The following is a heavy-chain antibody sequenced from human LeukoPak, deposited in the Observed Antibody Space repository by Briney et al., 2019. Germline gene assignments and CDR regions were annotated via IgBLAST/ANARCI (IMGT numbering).Heavy chain of an antibody. V-gene: IGHV3-74*01. CDR2: INTDGSIT. CDR3: ARDRGLRTGFIVRDAHDY. J-gene: IGHJ4*02. D-gene: IGHD3-10*01. Sequence: PGGFLRLSCAASGFTFSDYWIHWVRQAPGKGLVWDSRINTDGSITNYADSVKGRFSISRDNAKNTLYLQMSSLRAEDTAVYYCARDRGLRTGFIVRDAHDYWGQGTLVTVSS. CDR1: GFTFSDYW.